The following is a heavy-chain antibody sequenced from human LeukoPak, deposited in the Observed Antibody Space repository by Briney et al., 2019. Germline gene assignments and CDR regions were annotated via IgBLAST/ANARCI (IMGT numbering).Heavy chain of an antibody. CDR2: INPSGGST. CDR3: ARDDSSSWYDY. CDR1: GYTFTSYY. D-gene: IGHD6-13*01. V-gene: IGHV1-46*01. Sequence: ASVKVSCKASGYTFTSYYMHWVRQAPGQGLEWMGIINPSGGSTSYAQKFQGRVTMTRDMSTSTVYMELRSLRSDDTAMYYCARDDSSSWYDYWGQGTLVTVSS. J-gene: IGHJ4*02.